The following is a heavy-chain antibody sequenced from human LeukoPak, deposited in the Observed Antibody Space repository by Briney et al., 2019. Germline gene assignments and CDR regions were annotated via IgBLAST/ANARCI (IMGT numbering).Heavy chain of an antibody. J-gene: IGHJ4*02. Sequence: GGSLRLSCVASGLPIADFAMHWVRQAPGKGLEWVSLISGDGVSTFYADSVKGRFSISRDNSKNSLYLEMTSLRTEDAAMYYCAKESGKFDYWGQGTLVTVSS. V-gene: IGHV3-43*02. CDR1: GLPIADFA. CDR2: ISGDGVST. CDR3: AKESGKFDY.